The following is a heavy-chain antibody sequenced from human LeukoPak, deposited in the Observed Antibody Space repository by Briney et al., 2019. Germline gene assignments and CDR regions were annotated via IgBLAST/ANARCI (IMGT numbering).Heavy chain of an antibody. Sequence: GGSLRLSCAASGFTFSSYSMNWVRQAPGKGLEWVSYISSSSSTIYYADSVKGRFTISRDNAKNSLYLQMNNLRAEDTAVYYCARSRRSGYDSYFFDYWGQGTLVTVSS. D-gene: IGHD5-12*01. CDR3: ARSRRSGYDSYFFDY. V-gene: IGHV3-48*04. CDR1: GFTFSSYS. CDR2: ISSSSSTI. J-gene: IGHJ4*02.